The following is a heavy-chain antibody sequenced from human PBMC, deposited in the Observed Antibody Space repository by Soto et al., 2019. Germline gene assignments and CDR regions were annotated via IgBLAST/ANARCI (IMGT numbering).Heavy chain of an antibody. V-gene: IGHV1-18*01. J-gene: IGHJ4*02. D-gene: IGHD6-6*01. CDR3: ARRALQRSEYSNEHDY. CDR1: GYTFTSYG. CDR2: ISAYNGNT. Sequence: GSVKVSCKASGYTFTSYGISWVRQAPGQGLEWMGWISAYNGNTNYAQKLQGRVTMTTDTSTSTAYMELRSLRSDDTAVYYCARRALQRSEYSNEHDYWGQGTLDTVSS.